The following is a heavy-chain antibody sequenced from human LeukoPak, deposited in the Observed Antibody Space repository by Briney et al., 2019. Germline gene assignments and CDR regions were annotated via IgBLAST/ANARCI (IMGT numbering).Heavy chain of an antibody. CDR2: VNLQGST. V-gene: IGHV4-4*02. CDR1: GGSISNTNW. J-gene: IGHJ3*01. CDR3: ARLEHDYGDPCDAFDV. D-gene: IGHD4-17*01. Sequence: SETLSLTCGVSGGSISNTNWWTWVRQPPGKGLEWIGEVNLQGSTNYNPSLKSRVTMSVDTSKNQFSLKLSSVTAADTAVYYCARLEHDYGDPCDAFDVWNQGTMVTVSS.